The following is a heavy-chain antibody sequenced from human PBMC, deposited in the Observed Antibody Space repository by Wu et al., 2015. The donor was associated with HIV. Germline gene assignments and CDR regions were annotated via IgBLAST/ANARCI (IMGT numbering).Heavy chain of an antibody. Sequence: QVQLMQSGAEVKKPGSSVKVSCKASGGSFSTYAISWVRQAPGQGLEWMGGIIPIYGTANYARKFQGRVTITADESTKKAYLELSSLKSEDTAVYYCARGQSGNDQWGQGNPRHRLL. V-gene: IGHV1-69*12. J-gene: IGHJ4*02. D-gene: IGHD5-12*01. CDR2: IIPIYGTA. CDR1: GGSFSTYA. CDR3: ARGQSGNDQ.